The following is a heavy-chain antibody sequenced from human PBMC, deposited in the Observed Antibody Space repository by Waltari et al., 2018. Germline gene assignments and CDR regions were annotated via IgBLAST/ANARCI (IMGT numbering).Heavy chain of an antibody. V-gene: IGHV1-69*02. CDR1: GGTFSSYT. J-gene: IGHJ4*02. Sequence: QVQLVQSGAEVKKPGSSVKVSCKASGGTFSSYTISWVRQAPGQGLEWMGRIIPIRGIANYAQKFQGRVTITADKSTSTAYMELSSLRSEDTAVYYCARRDRRDGYNPGDYWGQGTLVTVSS. D-gene: IGHD5-12*01. CDR3: ARRDRRDGYNPGDY. CDR2: IIPIRGIA.